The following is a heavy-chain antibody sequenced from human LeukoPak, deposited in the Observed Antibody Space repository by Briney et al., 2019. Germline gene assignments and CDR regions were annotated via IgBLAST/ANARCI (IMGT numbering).Heavy chain of an antibody. V-gene: IGHV3-74*01. CDR1: GFTFSSYW. J-gene: IGHJ4*02. Sequence: GGFLRLSYAASGFTFSSYWMHWVRHALGKGLVWVSRINCDGSSTIYADSVKGRFTISRANAMNTLYLQMNSLRAEDTAVYYCARDPHTAMALYYSDYWGQGTLVTVSS. CDR2: INCDGSST. CDR3: ARDPHTAMALYYSDY. D-gene: IGHD5-18*01.